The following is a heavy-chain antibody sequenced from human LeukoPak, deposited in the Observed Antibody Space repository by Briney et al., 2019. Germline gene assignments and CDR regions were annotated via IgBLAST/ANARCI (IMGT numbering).Heavy chain of an antibody. CDR3: ARDLVGYRDYVKGKYYYYMDV. V-gene: IGHV4-59*01. J-gene: IGHJ6*03. Sequence: PSETLSLTCTVSGGSISSYYWSWIRQPPGKGLEWIGYIYYSGSTNYNPSLKSRVTISVDTSKNQFSLKLSSVTAADTAVYYCARDLVGYRDYVKGKYYYYMDVWGKGTTVTVSS. CDR2: IYYSGST. CDR1: GGSISSYY. D-gene: IGHD4-17*01.